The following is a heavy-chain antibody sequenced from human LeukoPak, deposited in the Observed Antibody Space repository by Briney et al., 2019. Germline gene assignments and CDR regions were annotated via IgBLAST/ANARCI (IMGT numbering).Heavy chain of an antibody. J-gene: IGHJ4*02. Sequence: ASVKVSCKASGYTFTSYYMHWVRQAPGQGLEWMGIINPSGGSTSYAQKFQGRVTMTRGTSTSTVYMELSSLRSEDTAVYYCARDLSLGDDSSGYYGYWGQGTLVTVSS. CDR1: GYTFTSYY. CDR2: INPSGGST. D-gene: IGHD3-22*01. V-gene: IGHV1-46*01. CDR3: ARDLSLGDDSSGYYGY.